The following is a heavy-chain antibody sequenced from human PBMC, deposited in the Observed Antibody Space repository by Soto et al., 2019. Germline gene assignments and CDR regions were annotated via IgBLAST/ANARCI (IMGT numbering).Heavy chain of an antibody. V-gene: IGHV3-23*01. Sequence: GGSLRLSCAASGFTFSSYSMNWVRQAPGKGLEWVSAISGSGGSTYYADSVKGRFTISRDNSKNTLYLQMNSLRAEDTAVYYCAKGDIARSGRYCSSTSCPVDYWGQGTLVTVSS. CDR2: ISGSGGST. D-gene: IGHD2-2*01. J-gene: IGHJ4*02. CDR3: AKGDIARSGRYCSSTSCPVDY. CDR1: GFTFSSYS.